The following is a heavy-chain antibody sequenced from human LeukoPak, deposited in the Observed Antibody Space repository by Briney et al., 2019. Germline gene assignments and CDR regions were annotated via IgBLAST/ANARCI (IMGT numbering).Heavy chain of an antibody. CDR2: ISWNSGSI. CDR3: ARLGDYFDY. D-gene: IGHD3-10*01. J-gene: IGHJ4*02. Sequence: SLRLSCAASGFTFDDYAMHWVRQAPGKGLEWVSGISWNSGSIGYADSVKGRFTISRDNAKNSLYLQMNSLRVEDTALYYCARLGDYFDYWDQGTLVTVSS. V-gene: IGHV3-9*01. CDR1: GFTFDDYA.